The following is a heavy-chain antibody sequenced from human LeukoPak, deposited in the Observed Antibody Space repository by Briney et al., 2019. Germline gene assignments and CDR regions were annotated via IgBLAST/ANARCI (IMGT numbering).Heavy chain of an antibody. J-gene: IGHJ4*02. V-gene: IGHV3-21*01. Sequence: GGSLRLSCAASGFPFNSYTMNWVRQAPGKGLEWVSSITTCSNYIYYADSVKGRFTVSRDNAKNSLYLQMNNLRPEDTAVYYCAIHRYYLDFWGQGTLVAVSS. CDR2: ITTCSNYI. CDR3: AIHRYYLDF. CDR1: GFPFNSYT.